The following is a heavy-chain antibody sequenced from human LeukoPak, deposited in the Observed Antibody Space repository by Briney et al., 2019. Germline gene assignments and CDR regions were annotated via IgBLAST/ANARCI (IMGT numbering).Heavy chain of an antibody. CDR1: GSGFTGYH. V-gene: IGHV1-2*02. CDR3: VGKAAGGFDR. J-gene: IGHJ5*02. Sequence: ASVKVSCKASGSGFTGYHIHWVRQPPGQGLEWMAWMNTNDGGIRYAQRVQGRVTVTRDTSISTAYMELSGLKSDDTAIYYCVGKAAGGFDRWGQGTPVTVSS. CDR2: MNTNDGGI. D-gene: IGHD4-23*01.